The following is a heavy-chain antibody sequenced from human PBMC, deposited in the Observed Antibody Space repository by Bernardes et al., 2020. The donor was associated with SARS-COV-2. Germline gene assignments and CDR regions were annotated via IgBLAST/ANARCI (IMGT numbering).Heavy chain of an antibody. J-gene: IGHJ3*02. CDR1: GGSISSHY. V-gene: IGHV4-4*07. CDR2: IYTSGST. CDR3: ARATYYGVVVVAAPIDAFDI. D-gene: IGHD2-15*01. Sequence: SETLSLTCTVSGGSISSHYWSWIRQPAGKGLEWIGRIYTSGSTNYNPSLKSRVTMSVDTSKNQFSLKLSSVTAADTAVYYCARATYYGVVVVAAPIDAFDIWGQGTMVTVSS.